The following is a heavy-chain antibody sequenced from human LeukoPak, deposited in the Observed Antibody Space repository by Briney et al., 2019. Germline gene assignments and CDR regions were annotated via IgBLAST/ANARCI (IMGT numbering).Heavy chain of an antibody. CDR1: GYTFTAYY. CDR3: ARDVLWFGELLVDY. Sequence: ASVKVSCKASGYTFTAYYIHWVRQAPGQGLEWMGWINPNSGATNYAQKFQGRVTMTRDTSISTAYMELSRLRSDDTAVYYCARDVLWFGELLVDYWGQGTLVTVSS. CDR2: INPNSGAT. V-gene: IGHV1-2*02. J-gene: IGHJ4*02. D-gene: IGHD3-10*01.